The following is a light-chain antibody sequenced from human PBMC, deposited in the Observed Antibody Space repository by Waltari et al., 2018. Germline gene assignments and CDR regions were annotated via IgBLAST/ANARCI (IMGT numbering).Light chain of an antibody. CDR2: DAS. Sequence: DIQMPQSPTSLSASVGDRVHITCQASQDISNYLNWYQQQPGKAPKLLIYDASNLEIGVPSTFTGSGSGTDFTFTISSLQPEDIATYYCQQYDNFPATFGGGTKVEIK. CDR1: QDISNY. V-gene: IGKV1-33*01. CDR3: QQYDNFPAT. J-gene: IGKJ4*01.